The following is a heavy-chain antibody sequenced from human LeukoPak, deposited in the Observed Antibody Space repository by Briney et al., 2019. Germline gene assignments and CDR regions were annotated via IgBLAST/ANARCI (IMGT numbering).Heavy chain of an antibody. J-gene: IGHJ4*02. D-gene: IGHD7-27*01. V-gene: IGHV3-20*04. Sequence: PGGSLRLSCAASGFTFDDYGMSWVRQAPGKGLEWVSNINWNGGSTGYADSVRGRFTISRDNAKNSLYLQMNSLRAEDTALYYCARDYVWGSSESDYWGQGTLVTVSS. CDR3: ARDYVWGSSESDY. CDR1: GFTFDDYG. CDR2: INWNGGST.